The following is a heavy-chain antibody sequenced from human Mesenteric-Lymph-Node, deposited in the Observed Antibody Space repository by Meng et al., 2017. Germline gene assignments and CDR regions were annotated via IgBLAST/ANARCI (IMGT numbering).Heavy chain of an antibody. CDR2: ISGGGGNT. J-gene: IGHJ6*02. CDR1: GFIFRNYA. V-gene: IGHV3-23*01. CDR3: ARDSSSWYYYYYGMDV. Sequence: GESLKISCAASGFIFRNYAMNWVRQAPGKGLEWVSAISGGGGNTYYVDSVKGRFTISRDDSKNTLYLQMGSLKAEDMAVYYCARDSSSWYYYYYGMDVWGQGTTVTVSS. D-gene: IGHD6-13*01.